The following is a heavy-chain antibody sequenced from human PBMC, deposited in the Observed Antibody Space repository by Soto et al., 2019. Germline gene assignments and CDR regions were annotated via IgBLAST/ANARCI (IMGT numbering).Heavy chain of an antibody. D-gene: IGHD4-17*01. J-gene: IGHJ6*02. Sequence: SETLSLTCTVSGGSISSYYWSWIRQPPGKGLERIGYIYYSGSTNYNPSLKSRVTISVDTSKNQFSLKLSSVTAADTAVYYCARNRLFYGDYDHYGMDVWGQGTTVTVSS. V-gene: IGHV4-59*01. CDR3: ARNRLFYGDYDHYGMDV. CDR1: GGSISSYY. CDR2: IYYSGST.